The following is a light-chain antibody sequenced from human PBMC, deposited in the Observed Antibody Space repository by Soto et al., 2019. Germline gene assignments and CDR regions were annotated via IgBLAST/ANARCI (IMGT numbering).Light chain of an antibody. CDR1: QSVSSN. CDR3: QQYDDWPEM. V-gene: IGKV3-15*01. Sequence: EIVMTQSPATLSVSPGERATLSCRASQSVSSNLAWYQQKPGQAPRLLIYGASTRATGIPARFSGSGSGTEFTLTISSLQSEYFAVYYGQQYDDWPEMFGQGTKVEIK. CDR2: GAS. J-gene: IGKJ1*01.